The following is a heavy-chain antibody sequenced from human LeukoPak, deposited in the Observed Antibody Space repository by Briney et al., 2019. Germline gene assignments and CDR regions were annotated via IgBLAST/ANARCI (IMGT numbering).Heavy chain of an antibody. V-gene: IGHV4-34*01. D-gene: IGHD2-2*01. CDR1: GGSFSGYY. Sequence: TSETLSLTCAVYGGSFSGYYWSWIRQPPGKGLEWIGEINHSGSTNYNPSLKSRVTISVDTSKNQFSLKLSSVTAADTAVYYCARYCSSTSCSSYYYYYMDVWGKGTTVTVSS. CDR2: INHSGST. CDR3: ARYCSSTSCSSYYYYYMDV. J-gene: IGHJ6*03.